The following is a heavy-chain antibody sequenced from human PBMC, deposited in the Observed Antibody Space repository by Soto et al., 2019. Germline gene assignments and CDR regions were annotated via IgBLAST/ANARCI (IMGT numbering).Heavy chain of an antibody. J-gene: IGHJ5*01. Sequence: SETLSLTCSVSGDSISTVDYFWAWIRQPPGQALEYIGYIYKSTTTYYNPSFESRVAISLDTSKSQFSRTVTSVTAADTAVYFCARGRYCLTGRCFPNWFDSWGQGTMVTVSS. D-gene: IGHD2-15*01. CDR2: IYKSTTT. CDR1: GDSISTVDYF. V-gene: IGHV4-30-4*01. CDR3: ARGRYCLTGRCFPNWFDS.